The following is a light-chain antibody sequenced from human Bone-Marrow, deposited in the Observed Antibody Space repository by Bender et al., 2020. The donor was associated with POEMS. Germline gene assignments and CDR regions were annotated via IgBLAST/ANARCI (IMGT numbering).Light chain of an antibody. CDR1: VSNFGGYP. Sequence: QSVLTQPPSVSGPPGQRATISFFGVVSNFGGYPFNWYQQLPATAPKLLIYTNNERPSGVPDRFSGSKSGTSASLAITGLQSEDEAIYFCGTWDDSLNGWVFGGGTKLTVL. J-gene: IGLJ3*02. V-gene: IGLV1-44*01. CDR3: GTWDDSLNGWV. CDR2: TNN.